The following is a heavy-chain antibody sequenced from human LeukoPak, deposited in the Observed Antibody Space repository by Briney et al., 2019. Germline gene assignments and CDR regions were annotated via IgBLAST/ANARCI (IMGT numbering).Heavy chain of an antibody. CDR1: GGSISSSSYY. V-gene: IGHV4-39*01. Sequence: SESLSLTCTVSGGSISSSSYYWGWIRQPPGKGLEWIGSIYYSGSTYYNPSLKSRVTISVDTSKNQFSLKLSSVTAADTAVYYCARHDYYGSGSPLGLWYYGMDVWGQGTTVTVSS. CDR3: ARHDYYGSGSPLGLWYYGMDV. J-gene: IGHJ6*02. D-gene: IGHD3-10*01. CDR2: IYYSGST.